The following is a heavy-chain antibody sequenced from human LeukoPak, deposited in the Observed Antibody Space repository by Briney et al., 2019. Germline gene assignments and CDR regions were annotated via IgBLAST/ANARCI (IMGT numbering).Heavy chain of an antibody. J-gene: IGHJ4*02. V-gene: IGHV4-4*02. Sequence: SETLSLTCAVSGGSISSSNWWSWVRQPPGKGLEWIGYIYSSGTTYYNPSLQSRVTISLDTSKNQFSLNLSSVTAADTAVYYCARDFRGGTGGLDYWGQGTLVTVSS. CDR2: IYSSGTT. D-gene: IGHD3/OR15-3a*01. CDR1: GGSISSSNW. CDR3: ARDFRGGTGGLDY.